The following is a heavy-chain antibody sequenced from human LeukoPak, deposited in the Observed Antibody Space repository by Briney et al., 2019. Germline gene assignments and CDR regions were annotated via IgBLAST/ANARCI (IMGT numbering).Heavy chain of an antibody. V-gene: IGHV3-74*01. CDR2: INSDGSST. J-gene: IGHJ3*02. CDR3: ARDCSSTSCPIVDAFDI. Sequence: PGGSLRLSCAASGFTFSSYWMHWVRHAPGKGLVWVSRINSDGSSTSYADSVKGRFTISRDNAKNTLYLQLNSLRAEDTAVYYCARDCSSTSCPIVDAFDIWGQGTMVTVSS. CDR1: GFTFSSYW. D-gene: IGHD2-2*01.